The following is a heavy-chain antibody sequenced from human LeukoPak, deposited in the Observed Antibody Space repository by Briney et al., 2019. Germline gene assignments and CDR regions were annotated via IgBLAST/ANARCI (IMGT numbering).Heavy chain of an antibody. J-gene: IGHJ5*02. Sequence: ASVKVSCKASGYTFTNYGISWVRQAPGQGLEWMGWISAYNGDIQYAQNLQGRVTMTTDTSTSTAYMELRSLRSDDTAVYYCARCGWEFTIFGVDSNWFDPWGQGTLVTVSS. V-gene: IGHV1-18*01. CDR1: GYTFTNYG. CDR2: ISAYNGDI. CDR3: ARCGWEFTIFGVDSNWFDP. D-gene: IGHD3-3*01.